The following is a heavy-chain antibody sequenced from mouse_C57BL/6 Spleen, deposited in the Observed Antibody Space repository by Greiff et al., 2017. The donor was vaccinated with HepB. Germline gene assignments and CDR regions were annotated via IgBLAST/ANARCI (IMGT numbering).Heavy chain of an antibody. V-gene: IGHV1-82*01. CDR1: GYAFSSSW. CDR3: AREGRYFDY. CDR2: IYPGDGDT. D-gene: IGHD3-3*01. J-gene: IGHJ2*01. Sequence: VQLQQSGPELVKPGASVKISCKASGYAFSSSWMNWVKQRPGKGLEWIGRIYPGDGDTNYNGKFKGKATLTADKSSSTADMQRSSLTSEDSAVYFCAREGRYFDYWGQGTTRTVSS.